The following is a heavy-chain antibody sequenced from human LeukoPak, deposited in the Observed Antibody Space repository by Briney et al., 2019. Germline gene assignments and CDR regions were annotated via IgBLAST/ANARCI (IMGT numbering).Heavy chain of an antibody. D-gene: IGHD3-22*01. V-gene: IGHV4-31*03. CDR2: IYYSGST. CDR1: GGSISSGGYY. CDR3: AGNYDSSGFFDY. J-gene: IGHJ4*02. Sequence: PSETLSLTCTVSGGSISSGGYYWSWIRQHPGKGQEWIGYIYYSGSTYYNPSLKSRVTISVDTSKNQFSLKLSSVTAADTAVYYCAGNYDSSGFFDYWGQGTLVTVSS.